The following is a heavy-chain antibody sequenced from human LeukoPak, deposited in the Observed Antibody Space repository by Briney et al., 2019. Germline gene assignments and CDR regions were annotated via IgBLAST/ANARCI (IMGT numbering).Heavy chain of an antibody. CDR3: AKANWVSNADAVW. CDR2: LRGGGET. Sequence: GGSLRLSCPPSGFPFSNHAMSWVRQAPARGRDWVSRLRGGGETFYADSVKGRCTLSRDDSRNTVYLQLNNLRVEDTAIYYCAKANWVSNADAVWWGQGTQVTVSS. J-gene: IGHJ4*02. D-gene: IGHD1-1*01. V-gene: IGHV3-23*01. CDR1: GFPFSNHA.